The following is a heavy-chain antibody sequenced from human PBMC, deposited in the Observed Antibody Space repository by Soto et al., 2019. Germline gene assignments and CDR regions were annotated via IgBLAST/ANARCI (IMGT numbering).Heavy chain of an antibody. Sequence: GGSLRLSCAASGFTFSSYWMSWVRQAPGKGLEWVANIKQDGSEKYYVDSVKGRFTISRDNAKNSLYLQMNSLRAEDTAVYYCARDPRPALLWFGDAEYYFDYWGQGTLVTVSS. V-gene: IGHV3-7*01. J-gene: IGHJ4*02. D-gene: IGHD3-10*01. CDR2: IKQDGSEK. CDR1: GFTFSSYW. CDR3: ARDPRPALLWFGDAEYYFDY.